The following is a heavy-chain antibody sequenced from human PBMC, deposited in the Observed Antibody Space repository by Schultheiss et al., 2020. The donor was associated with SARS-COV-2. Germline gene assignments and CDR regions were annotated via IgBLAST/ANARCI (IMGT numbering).Heavy chain of an antibody. D-gene: IGHD2-15*01. CDR1: GFTVSSYG. CDR3: AIVVVVAATPKKGFDY. Sequence: GGSLRLSCAASGFTVSSYGMHWVRQAPGKGLEWVSAISGSGGSTYYADSVKGRFTISRDNSKNTLYLQMNSLRAEDTAVYYCAIVVVVAATPKKGFDYWGQGTLVTVSS. V-gene: IGHV3-23*01. J-gene: IGHJ4*02. CDR2: ISGSGGST.